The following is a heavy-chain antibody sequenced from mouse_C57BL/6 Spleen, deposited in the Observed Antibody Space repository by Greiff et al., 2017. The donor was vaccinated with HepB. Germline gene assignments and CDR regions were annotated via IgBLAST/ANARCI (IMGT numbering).Heavy chain of an antibody. J-gene: IGHJ1*03. CDR3: ARRTTVDWYFDV. CDR2: IYPGSGNT. D-gene: IGHD1-1*01. Sequence: VQLQQSGAELVRPGASVKLSCKASGYTFTDYYINWVKQRPGQGLEWIARIYPGSGNTYYNEKFKGKAKLTAEKTSSTDYMQLSSLTSEDSAVYFCARRTTVDWYFDVWGTGTTVTVSS. V-gene: IGHV1-76*01. CDR1: GYTFTDYY.